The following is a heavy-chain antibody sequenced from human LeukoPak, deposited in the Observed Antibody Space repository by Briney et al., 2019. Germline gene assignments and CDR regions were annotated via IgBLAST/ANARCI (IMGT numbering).Heavy chain of an antibody. CDR2: ISYDGSNK. Sequence: GGSLRLSCAASGFTFSSYATHWVRQAPGKGLEWVAVISYDGSNKYYADSVKGRFTISRDNSKNTLYLQMNSLRAEDTAVYYCARPRTVTLYYFDYWGQGTLVTVSS. V-gene: IGHV3-30-3*01. CDR3: ARPRTVTLYYFDY. CDR1: GFTFSSYA. J-gene: IGHJ4*02. D-gene: IGHD4-11*01.